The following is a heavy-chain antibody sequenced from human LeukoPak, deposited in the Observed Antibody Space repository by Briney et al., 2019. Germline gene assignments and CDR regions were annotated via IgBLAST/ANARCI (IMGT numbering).Heavy chain of an antibody. CDR2: ISAYNGNT. CDR3: ARDPGYSSGWYMDLSG. Sequence: GASVKVSCKASGYTFTSYGISWVRQAPGQGLEWMGWISAYNGNTNYAQKLQGRVTMTTDTPTSTAYMELRSLRSDDTAVYYCARDPGYSSGWYMDLSGWGQGTLVTVSS. D-gene: IGHD6-19*01. J-gene: IGHJ4*02. V-gene: IGHV1-18*04. CDR1: GYTFTSYG.